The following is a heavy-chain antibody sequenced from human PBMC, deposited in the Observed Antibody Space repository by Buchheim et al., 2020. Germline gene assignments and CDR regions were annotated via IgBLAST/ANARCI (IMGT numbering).Heavy chain of an antibody. CDR2: ISYDGSNK. CDR1: GFTFSSYG. D-gene: IGHD3-22*01. V-gene: IGHV3-30*18. CDR3: AKDLTGYYYDSSGYFPFDY. Sequence: QVQLVKSGGGVVQPGRSLRLSCAASGFTFSSYGMHWVRQAPGKGLEWVAVISYDGSNKYYADSVKGRFTISRDNSKNTLYLQMNSLRAEDTAVYYCAKDLTGYYYDSSGYFPFDYWGQGTL. J-gene: IGHJ4*02.